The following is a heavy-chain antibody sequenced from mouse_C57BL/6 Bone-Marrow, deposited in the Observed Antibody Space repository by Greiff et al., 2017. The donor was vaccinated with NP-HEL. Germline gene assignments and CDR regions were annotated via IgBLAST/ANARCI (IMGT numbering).Heavy chain of an antibody. CDR3: ARQTPYYSNLYAMAY. CDR2: ISSGGSYT. Sequence: EVMLVESGGDLVKPGGSLKLSCAASGFTFSSYGMSWVRQTPDKRLEWVATISSGGSYTYYPDSVKGRFTISRDNAKNTLYLQMSSLKSEDTAMYYCARQTPYYSNLYAMAYWGQGTSVTVSS. J-gene: IGHJ4*01. CDR1: GFTFSSYG. D-gene: IGHD2-5*01. V-gene: IGHV5-6*01.